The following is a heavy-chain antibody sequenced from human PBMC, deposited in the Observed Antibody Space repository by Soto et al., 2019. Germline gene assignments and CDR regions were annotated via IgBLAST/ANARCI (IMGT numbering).Heavy chain of an antibody. D-gene: IGHD6-19*01. Sequence: VQVLESGGGWVQPGGSLRLSCAASGFTFSGYAMSWVRQAPGKGLEWVSTITGTGGSTYYADSVTGRFTISRDKSKNTVYLQMNSLRAEDTAVYYCAKLSSGFYNYFDFWGQGTLVTVSS. V-gene: IGHV3-23*01. CDR1: GFTFSGYA. CDR3: AKLSSGFYNYFDF. CDR2: ITGTGGST. J-gene: IGHJ4*02.